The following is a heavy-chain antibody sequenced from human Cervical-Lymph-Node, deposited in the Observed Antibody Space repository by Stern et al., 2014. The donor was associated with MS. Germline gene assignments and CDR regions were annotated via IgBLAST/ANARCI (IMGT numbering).Heavy chain of an antibody. CDR1: GYSFATYW. CDR2: IHPGDSDT. D-gene: IGHD5-18*01. Sequence: VQLVESGAEVKKPGESLKISCKGSGYSFATYWIGLVRQMPGKGLESMGIIHPGDSDTRYSPSSKGQGSYSTDKSISTAYLHWSSLKASDTAMYYCARPGDDTAKYGLDVWGQGTTVTVSS. CDR3: ARPGDDTAKYGLDV. J-gene: IGHJ6*02. V-gene: IGHV5-51*03.